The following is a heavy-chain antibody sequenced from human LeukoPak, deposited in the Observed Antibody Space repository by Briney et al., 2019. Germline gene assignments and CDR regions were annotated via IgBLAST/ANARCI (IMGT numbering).Heavy chain of an antibody. Sequence: PGRSLRLSCAASGFTFSSYAMHWVRQAPGKGLEWVAVISYDGSNKYYADSVKGRFTISRDNSKNTLYLQMNSLRAEDTAVYYCARDKANYDFWSGYSYYYYYMDVWGKGTTVTVSS. J-gene: IGHJ6*03. CDR1: GFTFSSYA. CDR2: ISYDGSNK. CDR3: ARDKANYDFWSGYSYYYYYMDV. D-gene: IGHD3-3*01. V-gene: IGHV3-30-3*01.